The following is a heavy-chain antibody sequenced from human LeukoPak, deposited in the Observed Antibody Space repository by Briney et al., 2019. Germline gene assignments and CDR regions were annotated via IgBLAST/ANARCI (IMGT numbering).Heavy chain of an antibody. V-gene: IGHV1-18*01. Sequence: GASVKVSCKASGYTFTSYGISWVRQAPGQGLEWMGWISAYNGNTNYAQKLQGRVTMTTDTSTSTAYMDLSSLRSEDTAVYYCAKSRLAAAQNWFDPWGQGTLVTVSS. CDR2: ISAYNGNT. D-gene: IGHD6-13*01. CDR3: AKSRLAAAQNWFDP. CDR1: GYTFTSYG. J-gene: IGHJ5*02.